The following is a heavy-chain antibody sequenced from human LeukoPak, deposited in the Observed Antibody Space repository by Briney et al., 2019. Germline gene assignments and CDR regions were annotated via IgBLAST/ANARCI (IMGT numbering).Heavy chain of an antibody. D-gene: IGHD1-1*01. CDR3: ARDRVGDWNDSFFDY. J-gene: IGHJ4*02. Sequence: SETLSLTCTVSGGSISSGDYYWSWIRQPAGKGLEWIGRIYTSGSTNYNPFLKSRATMSVDTSKNQFSLKLSSVTAADTAVYYCARDRVGDWNDSFFDYWGQGTLVTVSS. V-gene: IGHV4-61*02. CDR2: IYTSGST. CDR1: GGSISSGDYY.